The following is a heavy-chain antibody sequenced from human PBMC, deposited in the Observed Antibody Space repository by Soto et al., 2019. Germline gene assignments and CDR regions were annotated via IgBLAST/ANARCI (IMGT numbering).Heavy chain of an antibody. D-gene: IGHD3-22*01. CDR2: INHSGST. V-gene: IGHV4-34*01. CDR1: GGSFSGYY. Sequence: SETLSLTCAVYGGSFSGYYWSWIRPPPGKGLEWIGEINHSGSTNYNPSLKSRVTISVDTSKNQFSLKLSSVTAADTAVYYCARVWVNDSSGHDAFDIWGQGTMVTVSS. J-gene: IGHJ3*02. CDR3: ARVWVNDSSGHDAFDI.